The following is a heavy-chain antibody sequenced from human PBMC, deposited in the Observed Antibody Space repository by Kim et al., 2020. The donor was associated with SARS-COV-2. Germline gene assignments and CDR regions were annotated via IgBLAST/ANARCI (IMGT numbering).Heavy chain of an antibody. J-gene: IGHJ4*02. D-gene: IGHD1-26*01. Sequence: GGSLRLSCAVSGFTFSSDAMSWVRQAPGKGLEWVSGISASGGSTYYADSVKGRFTISRDNSKSTLYVQMNSLRAEDMAVYYCAKRHGTPSGSYDYWGQGTLVTVSS. CDR3: AKRHGTPSGSYDY. V-gene: IGHV3-23*01. CDR2: ISASGGST. CDR1: GFTFSSDA.